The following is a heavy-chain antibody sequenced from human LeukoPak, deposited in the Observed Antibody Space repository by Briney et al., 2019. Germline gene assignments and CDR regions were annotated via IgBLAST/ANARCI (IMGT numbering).Heavy chain of an antibody. CDR3: VKGLSDDLLTGTSKY. D-gene: IGHD3-9*01. Sequence: GSLRLSCAASGFTFSNYAMSWVRQAPGKGLAWVSIISGSGGTTYYGDSVKGRFTISRDNSKNTLFLQMNSLRAEDTAVYYCVKGLSDDLLTGTSKYWGQGTLVAVSS. J-gene: IGHJ4*02. V-gene: IGHV3-23*01. CDR2: ISGSGGTT. CDR1: GFTFSNYA.